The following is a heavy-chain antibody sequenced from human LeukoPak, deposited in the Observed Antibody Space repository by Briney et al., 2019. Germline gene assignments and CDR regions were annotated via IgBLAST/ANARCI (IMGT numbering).Heavy chain of an antibody. V-gene: IGHV3-23*01. CDR2: ISDTGNT. D-gene: IGHD3-3*01. CDR3: ARDVGVVMFDC. J-gene: IGHJ4*02. Sequence: GGPLRLSCAASGSTLSSYGMSWVRQAPGKGLEWVSAISDTGNTYHADSVKGRFTISRDSSKNTLFLQMNSLRAEDTALYYCARDVGVVMFDCWGQGTLVTVSS. CDR1: GSTLSSYG.